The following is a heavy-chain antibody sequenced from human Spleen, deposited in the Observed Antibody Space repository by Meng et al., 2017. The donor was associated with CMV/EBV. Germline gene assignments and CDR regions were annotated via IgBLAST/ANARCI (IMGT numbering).Heavy chain of an antibody. CDR1: GFTFSSYA. V-gene: IGHV3-30-3*01. CDR3: ARVPHRENYYYGMDV. CDR2: ISYDGSNK. Sequence: GESLKISCAASGFTFSSYAMHWVRQAPGKGLEWVAVISYDGSNKYYADSVKGRFTISRDNSKNTLYLQMNSLRAEDTAAYYCARVPHRENYYYGMDVWGQGTTVTVSS. J-gene: IGHJ6*02. D-gene: IGHD1-14*01.